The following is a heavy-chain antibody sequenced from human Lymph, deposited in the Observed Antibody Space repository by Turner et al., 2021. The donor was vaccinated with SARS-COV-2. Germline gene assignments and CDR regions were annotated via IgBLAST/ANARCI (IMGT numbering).Heavy chain of an antibody. D-gene: IGHD3-16*01. CDR2: ISGSGGST. Sequence: EGQLLESGGGVVQPGGSLRLSCAASGSTFNNYAMSWVRQVPGKGLEWVSTISGSGGSTYYADSVKGRFIISRDNSKNTLYLQMNSLRAEDTAVYYCANLYPTVSWEFPYGMDVWGQGTTVTVSS. CDR3: ANLYPTVSWEFPYGMDV. J-gene: IGHJ6*02. V-gene: IGHV3-23*01. CDR1: GSTFNNYA.